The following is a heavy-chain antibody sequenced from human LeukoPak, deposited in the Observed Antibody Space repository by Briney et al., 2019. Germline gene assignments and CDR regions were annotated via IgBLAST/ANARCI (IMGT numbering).Heavy chain of an antibody. CDR1: GYTFTGYY. Sequence: PSASVKVSCKASGYTFTGYYMHWVRQAPGQGLEWMGWINPNSGGTNYAQKFQGRVTMTRDTSISTAYMELSRLRFDDTAVYYCAPSRGDYGDYFDYWGQGTLVTVSS. CDR3: APSRGDYGDYFDY. J-gene: IGHJ4*02. V-gene: IGHV1-2*02. CDR2: INPNSGGT. D-gene: IGHD4-17*01.